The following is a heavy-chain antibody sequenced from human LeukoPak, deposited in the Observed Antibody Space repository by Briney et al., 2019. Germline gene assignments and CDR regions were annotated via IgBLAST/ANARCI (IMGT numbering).Heavy chain of an antibody. Sequence: GGSLGLSCAASGFTFSSYAMHWVRQAPGKGLEWVAVISYDGSNKYYADSVKGRFTISRDNSKNTLYLQMNSLRAEDTAVYYCARVGSSSWYVGFYYYYGMDVWGQGTTVTVSS. V-gene: IGHV3-30-3*01. CDR2: ISYDGSNK. CDR3: ARVGSSSWYVGFYYYYGMDV. J-gene: IGHJ6*02. CDR1: GFTFSSYA. D-gene: IGHD6-13*01.